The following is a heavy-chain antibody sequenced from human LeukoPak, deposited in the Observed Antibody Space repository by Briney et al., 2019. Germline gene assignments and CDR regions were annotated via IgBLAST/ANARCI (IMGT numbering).Heavy chain of an antibody. J-gene: IGHJ4*02. V-gene: IGHV1-69*05. CDR2: VIPIFGTA. Sequence: SVKVSCKASGGTFSSYAISWVRQAPGQGLEWMGGVIPIFGTANYAQKFQGRVTITTDESTSTAYMELSSLRSEDTAVYYCAGSAGYSSGWAQRFDYWGQGTLVTVSS. CDR3: AGSAGYSSGWAQRFDY. D-gene: IGHD6-19*01. CDR1: GGTFSSYA.